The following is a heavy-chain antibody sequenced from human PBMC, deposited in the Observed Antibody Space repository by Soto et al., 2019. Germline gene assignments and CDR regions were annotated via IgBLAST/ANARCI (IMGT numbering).Heavy chain of an antibody. J-gene: IGHJ5*02. Sequence: GASVKVSCKASGYTFTSYGISWVRQAPGQGLEWMGWISAYNGNTNYAQKLQGRVTMTTDTSTGTAYMELRSLRSDDTAVYYCARDRDGSGSLRENWFDPWGQGTLVTVSS. CDR1: GYTFTSYG. CDR3: ARDRDGSGSLRENWFDP. CDR2: ISAYNGNT. D-gene: IGHD3-10*01. V-gene: IGHV1-18*01.